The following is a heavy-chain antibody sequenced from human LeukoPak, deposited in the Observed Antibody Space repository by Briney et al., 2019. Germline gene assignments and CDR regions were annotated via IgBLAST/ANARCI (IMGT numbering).Heavy chain of an antibody. CDR2: INPNSGGT. V-gene: IGHV1-2*02. CDR3: AKGKQQWWTFDALDI. D-gene: IGHD5-18*01. CDR1: GYTFTGYY. Sequence: ASVKVSCKASGYTFTGYYMHWVRQAPGQGLEWMGWINPNSGGTNYAQKFQGRVTMTRDTSISTAYMELSRLRSDDTAVYYCAKGKQQWWTFDALDIWGQGTTVTVSS. J-gene: IGHJ3*02.